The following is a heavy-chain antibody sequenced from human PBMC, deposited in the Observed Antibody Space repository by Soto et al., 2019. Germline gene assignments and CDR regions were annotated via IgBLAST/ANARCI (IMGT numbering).Heavy chain of an antibody. V-gene: IGHV3-9*01. D-gene: IGHD6-13*01. CDR2: ISWNSGSI. CDR1: GFTFDDYA. Sequence: GGSLRLSCAASGFTFDDYAMHWVRQAPGKGLEWVSGISWNSGSIGYADSVKGRFTISRDNAKNSLYLQMNSLRAEDTALYYCAKDMETSDSSSWVFDYWGQGTLVTVSS. J-gene: IGHJ4*02. CDR3: AKDMETSDSSSWVFDY.